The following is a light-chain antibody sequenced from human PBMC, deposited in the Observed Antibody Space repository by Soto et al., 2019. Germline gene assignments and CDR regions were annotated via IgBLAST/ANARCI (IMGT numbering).Light chain of an antibody. J-gene: IGKJ1*01. CDR3: QQYHIYSGT. CDR2: KAS. CDR1: QGISSY. V-gene: IGKV1-5*03. Sequence: DIQMTQSPSSVSASVGDRVTITCRASQGISSYLNWYQQKPGKAPKLLIYKASTLASGVPSRFSGSGSGTEFTLTINSLQPDDFATYYCQQYHIYSGTFGQGTKVDIK.